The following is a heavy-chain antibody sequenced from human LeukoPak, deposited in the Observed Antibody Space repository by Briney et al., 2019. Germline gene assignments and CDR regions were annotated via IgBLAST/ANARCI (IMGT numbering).Heavy chain of an antibody. D-gene: IGHD3-22*01. CDR2: INWNGGST. CDR1: GFTFDDYG. CDR3: ARDLYYDSSGYYYVPNGMDV. J-gene: IGHJ6*02. V-gene: IGHV3-20*01. Sequence: GGSLRHSCAASGFTFDDYGMSWVRQAPGKGLEWVSGINWNGGSTGYADSVKGRFTISRDNAKNSLYLQMNSLRAEDTALYHCARDLYYDSSGYYYVPNGMDVWGQGTTVTVSS.